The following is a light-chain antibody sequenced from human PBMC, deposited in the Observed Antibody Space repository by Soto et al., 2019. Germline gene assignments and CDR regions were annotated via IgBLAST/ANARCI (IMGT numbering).Light chain of an antibody. V-gene: IGKV3-15*01. J-gene: IGKJ5*01. CDR1: QSARIS. CDR2: DVS. Sequence: ESVMTQSTATVSVSVGERATLSFRASQSARISLGWYQQKPGQAPRLLIYDVSTRATGVPARFSGSGSGTEFTLTISSPQSEDFAVYYCQQYNNWPPTFGQGTRLEIK. CDR3: QQYNNWPPT.